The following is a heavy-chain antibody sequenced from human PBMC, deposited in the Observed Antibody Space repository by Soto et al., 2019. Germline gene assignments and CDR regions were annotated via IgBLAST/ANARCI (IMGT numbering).Heavy chain of an antibody. CDR2: ISSSSSYI. CDR1: GFTFSSYS. Sequence: GGSLRLSCAASGFTFSSYSMNWVRQAPGKGLEWVSSISSSSSYIYYADSVKGRFTISRDNAKNSLYLQMNSLRAEDTAVYYCASVGVRLGSAAGHYMDVWGKGTTVTVSS. CDR3: ASVGVRLGSAAGHYMDV. V-gene: IGHV3-21*01. D-gene: IGHD3-10*01. J-gene: IGHJ6*03.